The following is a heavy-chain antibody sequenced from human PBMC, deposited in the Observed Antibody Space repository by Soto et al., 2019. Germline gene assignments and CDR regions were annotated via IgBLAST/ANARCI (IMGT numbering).Heavy chain of an antibody. Sequence: PSETLSLTCTVSGGSISSYNWSWIRQPPGQGLEWIGYIYYSGSTNYNPSLKSRVTISVDTSKNQFSLKLSSVTAADTAVYYCARITMVRGVINYYYYGMDVWGQGTTVTVPS. J-gene: IGHJ6*02. CDR3: ARITMVRGVINYYYYGMDV. CDR2: IYYSGST. CDR1: GGSISSYN. V-gene: IGHV4-59*01. D-gene: IGHD3-10*01.